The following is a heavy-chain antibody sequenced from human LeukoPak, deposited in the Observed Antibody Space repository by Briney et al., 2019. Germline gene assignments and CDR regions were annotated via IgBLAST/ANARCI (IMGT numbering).Heavy chain of an antibody. CDR3: ARALSDARTLGYCSGVSCYTAY. V-gene: IGHV3-21*01. J-gene: IGHJ4*02. CDR2: ISSSSLYI. Sequence: GGSLRLSCAASGFTFSSYSMNWVRQAPGKGLEWVSSISSSSLYIYYADSVKGRFTISRDNAKNSLYLQMNSLRAEDTAVYYCARALSDARTLGYCSGVSCYTAYWGQGTLVTVSS. D-gene: IGHD2-2*02. CDR1: GFTFSSYS.